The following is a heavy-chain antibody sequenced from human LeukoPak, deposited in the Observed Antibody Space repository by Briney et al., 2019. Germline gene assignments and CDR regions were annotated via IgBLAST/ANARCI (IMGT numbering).Heavy chain of an antibody. CDR1: GFIFSDYY. CDR3: TRGSMLRGVSDFDY. J-gene: IGHJ4*02. V-gene: IGHV1-2*02. CDR2: VDPGSGGT. Sequence: ASVKDSCKASGFIFSDYYLNWVRQAPGQGLEWMGWVDPGSGGTDFAQKFQGRVTMTRDTSISTAYMEVNRLTSDDTAVYYCTRGSMLRGVSDFDYWGQGTLVTVSS. D-gene: IGHD3-10*01.